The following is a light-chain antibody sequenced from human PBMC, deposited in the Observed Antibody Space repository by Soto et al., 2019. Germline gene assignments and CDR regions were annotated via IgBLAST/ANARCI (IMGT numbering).Light chain of an antibody. Sequence: QSALTQPASVSGSPGQSITIYCTGTSSDVGSYDLVSWYQQRPGEAPKVMIYEANRRPSGVSNRFSGSKSGNTASLTISGLQADDEADYFCCSYAGSYTYVIFGGGTKLTVL. CDR2: EAN. CDR1: SSDVGSYDL. J-gene: IGLJ2*01. CDR3: CSYAGSYTYVI. V-gene: IGLV2-23*01.